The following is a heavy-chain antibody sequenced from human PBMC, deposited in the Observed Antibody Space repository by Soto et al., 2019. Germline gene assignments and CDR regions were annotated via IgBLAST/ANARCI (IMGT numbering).Heavy chain of an antibody. V-gene: IGHV1-18*01. D-gene: IGHD1-1*01. CDR3: ARENWKESPMDL. CDR2: INIYNGKT. J-gene: IGHJ5*02. CDR1: GYTFNRYG. Sequence: QVQLVQSGTEVRKPGASVKVSCKASGYTFNRYGISWVRQAPGEGLEWMGWINIYNGKTDYTQKFQGRITMTADTSTTTAYMELRSLRSDDTAVYYCARENWKESPMDLWGQGTLVTVSS.